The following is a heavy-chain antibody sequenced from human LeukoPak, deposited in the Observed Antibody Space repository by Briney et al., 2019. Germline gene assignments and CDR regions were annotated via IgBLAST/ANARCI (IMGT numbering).Heavy chain of an antibody. D-gene: IGHD6-19*01. CDR2: ISAYNGNT. CDR1: GYTFTSYG. J-gene: IGHJ6*02. Sequence: GASVKVSCKASGYTFTSYGISWVRQAPGQGLEWMGWISAYNGNTNYAQKLQGRVTMTTDTSTSTAYMELRSLRSDDTAVYYCARSALSSGWTLVYYYGMDVWGQGTTVTVSS. CDR3: ARSALSSGWTLVYYYGMDV. V-gene: IGHV1-18*01.